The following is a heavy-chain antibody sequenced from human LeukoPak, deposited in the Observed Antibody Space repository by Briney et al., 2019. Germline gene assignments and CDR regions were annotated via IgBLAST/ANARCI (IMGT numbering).Heavy chain of an antibody. Sequence: SETLSLTCTVSGGSISSYYWSWIRQPPGKGLEWIGYINYTGSTNYNPSLKSRVTISVDTSKNQFSLKLSSVTAADTAVYYCARGGGYDFPAYYYYYFMDVWGKGTTVTVSS. D-gene: IGHD5-12*01. CDR3: ARGGGYDFPAYYYYYFMDV. J-gene: IGHJ6*03. CDR1: GGSISSYY. V-gene: IGHV4-59*01. CDR2: INYTGST.